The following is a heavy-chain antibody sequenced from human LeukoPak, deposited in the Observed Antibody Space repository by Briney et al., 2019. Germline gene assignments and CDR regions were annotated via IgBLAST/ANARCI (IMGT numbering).Heavy chain of an antibody. J-gene: IGHJ4*02. CDR1: GGSISSGGYY. D-gene: IGHD3-10*01. CDR2: IYYSGST. V-gene: IGHV4-30-4*08. CDR3: AKSRSSGNYFDS. Sequence: PSETLSLTCTVSGGSISSGGYYWSWIRQPPGKGLEWIGYIYYSGSTYYNPSLKSRVTISVDTSKNQFSLKLSSVTAADTAVYYCAKSRSSGNYFDSWGQGTLVTVSS.